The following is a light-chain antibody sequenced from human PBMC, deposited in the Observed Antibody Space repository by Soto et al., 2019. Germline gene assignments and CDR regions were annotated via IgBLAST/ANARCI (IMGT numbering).Light chain of an antibody. Sequence: DIQMTQSTSTLSASVGDRVTITCRASQSISHFLAWYQQKPGKVPKLLIYDASNLGSGVPSRFSGSGSATEFTLTISSLQPDDSATYYCQQYNSFHQTFGQGTKVDI. J-gene: IGKJ1*01. CDR2: DAS. CDR3: QQYNSFHQT. V-gene: IGKV1-5*01. CDR1: QSISHF.